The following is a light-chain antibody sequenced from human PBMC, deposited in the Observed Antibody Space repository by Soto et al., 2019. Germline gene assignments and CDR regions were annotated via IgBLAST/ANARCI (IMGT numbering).Light chain of an antibody. J-gene: IGKJ5*01. CDR2: GAS. CDR1: QSVSSSY. V-gene: IGKV3-20*01. Sequence: EIVLTQSPGTVSLSPSGVATLSCMVSQSVSSSYLAWYQQKPGQAPRLLIYGASSRATGIPDRFSGSGSGTDFTLTISRLEPEDFAVYYCQQYNNWPITFGQGTRLEIK. CDR3: QQYNNWPIT.